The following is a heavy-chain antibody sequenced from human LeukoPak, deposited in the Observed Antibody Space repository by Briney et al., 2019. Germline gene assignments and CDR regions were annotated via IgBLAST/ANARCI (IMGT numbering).Heavy chain of an antibody. D-gene: IGHD6-19*01. CDR3: ARDWLEYYFDY. CDR1: GGSISSSSYY. CDR2: IYYSGST. Sequence: PSETLSLTCTVSGGSISSSSYYWGWIRQPPGKGLEWIGSIYYSGSTYYNPSLKGRVTISVDTSKNQFSLKLSSVTAADTAVYYCARDWLEYYFDYWGQGTLVTVSS. J-gene: IGHJ4*02. V-gene: IGHV4-39*07.